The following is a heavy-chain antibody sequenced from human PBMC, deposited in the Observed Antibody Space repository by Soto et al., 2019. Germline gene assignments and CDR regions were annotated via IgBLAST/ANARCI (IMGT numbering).Heavy chain of an antibody. CDR1: GGSISFYY. CDR2: IYYSGST. Sequence: SETLSLTCTVSGGSISFYYWTWIRQPPGRGLEWIAYIYYSGSTNYNPSLKSRVTISVDTSKNQFSLKLSSVTAADTAVYYCARVIEGSGSYYSDYWGQGTQVTVSS. V-gene: IGHV4-59*01. J-gene: IGHJ4*02. D-gene: IGHD3-22*01. CDR3: ARVIEGSGSYYSDY.